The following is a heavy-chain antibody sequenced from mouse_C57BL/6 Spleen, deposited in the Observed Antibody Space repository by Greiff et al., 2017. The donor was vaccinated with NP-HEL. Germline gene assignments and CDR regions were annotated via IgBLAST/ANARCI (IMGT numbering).Heavy chain of an antibody. CDR2: IYPRDGST. CDR3: AREDDGYYAWFAY. J-gene: IGHJ3*01. CDR1: GYTFTSYD. Sequence: QVQLQQSGPELVKPGASVKLSCKASGYTFTSYDINWVKQRPGQGLEWIGWIYPRDGSTKYNEKFKGKATLTVDTSSSTAYMELHSLTSEDSAVYVCAREDDGYYAWFAYWGQGTLVTVSA. V-gene: IGHV1-85*01. D-gene: IGHD2-3*01.